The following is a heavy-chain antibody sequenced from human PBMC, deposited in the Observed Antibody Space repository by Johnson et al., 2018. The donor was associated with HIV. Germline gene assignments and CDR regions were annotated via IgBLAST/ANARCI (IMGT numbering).Heavy chain of an antibody. CDR2: IYSGGNT. V-gene: IGHV3-66*01. Sequence: VQLVESVGGVVQTGRSLRLSCAASRFTVSSNYMTWVRQAPGKGLEWVSVIYSGGNTYYADSVKGRFTISRDNSKNSLFIQMNSLRVEDTAVYYCARTPSLPGAFDIWGQGTLVTVSS. J-gene: IGHJ3*02. CDR3: ARTPSLPGAFDI. CDR1: RFTVSSNY.